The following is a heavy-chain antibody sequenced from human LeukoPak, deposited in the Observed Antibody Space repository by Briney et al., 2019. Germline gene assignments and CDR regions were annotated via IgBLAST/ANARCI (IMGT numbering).Heavy chain of an antibody. CDR2: IEPSDSYT. Sequence: GESLKISCKGSGYSFSSYWINWVRQMPGKGLEWMGRIEPSDSYTNYNPSFQGHVTTSADKSISTAYLQWSSLMASDTAMYYCARHTISDYWGQGTQVTVSS. V-gene: IGHV5-10-1*01. CDR1: GYSFSSYW. CDR3: ARHTISDY. D-gene: IGHD3-10*01. J-gene: IGHJ4*02.